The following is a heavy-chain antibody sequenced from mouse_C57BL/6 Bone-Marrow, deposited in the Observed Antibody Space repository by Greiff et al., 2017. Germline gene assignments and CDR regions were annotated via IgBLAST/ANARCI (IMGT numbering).Heavy chain of an antibody. CDR1: GYAFTNYL. D-gene: IGHD1-1*01. J-gene: IGHJ4*01. CDR3: ARGVLRGDY. CDR2: INPGSGGT. V-gene: IGHV1-54*01. Sequence: VKLMESGAELVRPGTSVKVSCKASGYAFTNYLIEWVKQRPGQGLEWIGAINPGSGGTNYNEKFKGKATLTADKSSSTAYMQLSSLTSEDSAVYFCARGVLRGDYWGQGTSVTVSS.